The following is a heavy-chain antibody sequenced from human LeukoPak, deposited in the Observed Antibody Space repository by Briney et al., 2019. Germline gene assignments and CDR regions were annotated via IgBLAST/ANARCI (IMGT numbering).Heavy chain of an antibody. CDR2: TYYRSKWYN. V-gene: IGHV6-1*01. Sequence: SQTLSLTCVISGDSVSSNSAAWNWIRQSPSRGLEWLGRTYYRSKWYNDYAVSVKSRITINPDTSKNQFSLQLNSVTPEDTAVYYCARDLLESIRGSGGFDIWGQGTMVTVSS. CDR3: ARDLLESIRGSGGFDI. CDR1: GDSVSSNSAA. D-gene: IGHD4-23*01. J-gene: IGHJ3*02.